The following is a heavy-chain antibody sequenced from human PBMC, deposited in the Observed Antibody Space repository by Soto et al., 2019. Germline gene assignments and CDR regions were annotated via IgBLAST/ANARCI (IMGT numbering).Heavy chain of an antibody. CDR3: IQSRCGGDCLQSYASYYYYGMDV. CDR2: IYWDDDK. V-gene: IGHV2-5*02. CDR1: AFSLSTGGVG. D-gene: IGHD2-21*02. Sequence: QITLKESGPTLVKPTQTLTLTCTFSAFSLSTGGVGVGWIRQPPGKALEWLALIYWDDDKRYSPCLRSRLTITTDTSKTQVLLTMTTMDPVDTATYYCIQSRCGGDCLQSYASYYYYGMDVWGQGTTVTVSS. J-gene: IGHJ6*02.